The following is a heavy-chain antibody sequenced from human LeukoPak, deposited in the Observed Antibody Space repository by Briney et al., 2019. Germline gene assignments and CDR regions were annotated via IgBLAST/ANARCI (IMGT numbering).Heavy chain of an antibody. Sequence: PSQTLSLTCAVSGGSISSGGYSWSWIRQPPGKGLEWIGYIYHSGSTYYNPSLKSRVTISVDRSKNQFSLKLSSVTAADTAVYYCARVGESDYYGMDVWGQGTTVTVSS. J-gene: IGHJ6*02. V-gene: IGHV4-30-2*01. CDR2: IYHSGST. D-gene: IGHD3-10*01. CDR1: GGSISSGGYS. CDR3: ARVGESDYYGMDV.